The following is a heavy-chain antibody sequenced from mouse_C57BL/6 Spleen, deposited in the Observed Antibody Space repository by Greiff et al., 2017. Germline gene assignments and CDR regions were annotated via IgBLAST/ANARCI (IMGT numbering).Heavy chain of an antibody. CDR1: GFNIKNTY. V-gene: IGHV14-3*01. CDR2: IDPANGNT. D-gene: IGHD3-2*02. J-gene: IGHJ3*01. Sequence: VQLQQSVAELVRPGASVKLSCTASGFNIKNTYMHWVKQRPEQGLEWIGRIDPANGNTKYAPRFQGKATITADTSSNTAYLQLSSLTSEDTAIDYWARGSGDVDAGFAYWGQGTLVTVSA. CDR3: ARGSGDVDAGFAY.